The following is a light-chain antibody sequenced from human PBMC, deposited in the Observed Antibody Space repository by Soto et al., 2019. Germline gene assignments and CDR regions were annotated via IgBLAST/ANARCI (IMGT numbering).Light chain of an antibody. J-gene: IGKJ1*01. CDR2: HAS. CDR1: QTINNW. V-gene: IGKV1-5*01. Sequence: DIQMTQSPSTLSASIGDRVTITCRASQTINNWLAWYQQKPGKAPNLLIYHASNLETGVPSKFSGSAFGTEFTLTISSLQPDDFATYYCHHYNSYPWTFCQGTKVEIK. CDR3: HHYNSYPWT.